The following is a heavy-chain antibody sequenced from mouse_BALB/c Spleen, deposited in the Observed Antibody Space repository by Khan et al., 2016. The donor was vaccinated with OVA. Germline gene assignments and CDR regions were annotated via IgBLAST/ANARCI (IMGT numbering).Heavy chain of an antibody. V-gene: IGHV1S135*01. CDR2: IDPFNGGS. Sequence: SQLVQSGPELMKPGASVKISCKSSGYSFTSYYIHWVKQSHGKTLEWIGYIDPFNGGSTYNQKFKGKATLTVDKSSSTAYMYLSSLTSEDSAVYYCARHGSTSWFAYWGQGTLVTVSA. J-gene: IGHJ3*01. CDR3: ARHGSTSWFAY. CDR1: GYSFTSYY. D-gene: IGHD1-1*01.